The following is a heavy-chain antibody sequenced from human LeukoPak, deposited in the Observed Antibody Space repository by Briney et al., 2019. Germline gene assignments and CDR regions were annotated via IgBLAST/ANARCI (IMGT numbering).Heavy chain of an antibody. Sequence: ASVKVSCKASGYTFTGYYMHWVRQAPGQGLEWMGRINPNSGGTNYAQKFQGRVTMTRDTPISTAYMELSRLRSDDTAVYYCARVKNSGWSDFDYWGQGTLVTVSS. CDR2: INPNSGGT. J-gene: IGHJ4*02. CDR3: ARVKNSGWSDFDY. V-gene: IGHV1-2*06. D-gene: IGHD6-19*01. CDR1: GYTFTGYY.